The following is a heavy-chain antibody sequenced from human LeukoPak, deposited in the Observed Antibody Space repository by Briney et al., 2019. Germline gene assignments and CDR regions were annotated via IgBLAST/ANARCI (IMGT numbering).Heavy chain of an antibody. CDR1: GYTFTSYY. CDR2: INPSGGST. Sequence: ASVKVSCKASGYTFTSYYMHWVRQAPGQGLEWMGIINPSGGSTSYAQKFQGRVTMARDTSTSTVYMELSSLRSEDTAVYYCARDCQTDYFDYWGQGTLVTVSS. V-gene: IGHV1-46*01. CDR3: ARDCQTDYFDY. J-gene: IGHJ4*02.